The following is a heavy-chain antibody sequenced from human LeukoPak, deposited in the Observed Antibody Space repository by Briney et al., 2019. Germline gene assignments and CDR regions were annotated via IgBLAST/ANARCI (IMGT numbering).Heavy chain of an antibody. Sequence: GGSLRLSCAASGFTFSSYSMNWVRQAPGKGLEWVSSITSSNNYIYYGDSVKGRFTISRDDAKNSLFLQMNSLRAEDTATYYCARGEFGYYYYFYMDVWGKGTTVTVSS. CDR1: GFTFSSYS. D-gene: IGHD2/OR15-2a*01. J-gene: IGHJ6*03. CDR2: ITSSNNYI. CDR3: ARGEFGYYYYFYMDV. V-gene: IGHV3-21*01.